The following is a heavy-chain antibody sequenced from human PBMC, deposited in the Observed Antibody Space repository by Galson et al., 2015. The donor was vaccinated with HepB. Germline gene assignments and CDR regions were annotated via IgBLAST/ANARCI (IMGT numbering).Heavy chain of an antibody. CDR1: GFTFTTYA. V-gene: IGHV3-23*01. J-gene: IGHJ6*02. CDR3: AKPSPYYYDSSGYHCYYGVDV. Sequence: SLRLSCAASGFTFTTYAMSWVRQAPGKGLEWVSGISGSATSTYYADSVKGRCIISRDNSKNTPYLQMNSLRAEDTAVYYCAKPSPYYYDSSGYHCYYGVDVWGQGTTVTVSS. D-gene: IGHD3-22*01. CDR2: ISGSATST.